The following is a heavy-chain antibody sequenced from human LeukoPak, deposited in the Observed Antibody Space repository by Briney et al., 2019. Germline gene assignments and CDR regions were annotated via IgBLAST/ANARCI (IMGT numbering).Heavy chain of an antibody. CDR2: INCSGST. D-gene: IGHD4-17*01. Sequence: SETLSLTCTVSGGSMSSYYWSWIRQPPGEGLEWIGYINCSGSTTYNPSLRSRVTMSIDTSKNQFSLKLTSVTAADTAVYHCARGANYGDYGLDAFDVWGQGTMVTVSS. CDR1: GGSMSSYY. V-gene: IGHV4-59*01. J-gene: IGHJ3*01. CDR3: ARGANYGDYGLDAFDV.